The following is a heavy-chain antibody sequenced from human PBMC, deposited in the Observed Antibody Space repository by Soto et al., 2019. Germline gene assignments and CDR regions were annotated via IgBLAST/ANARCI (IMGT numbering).Heavy chain of an antibody. Sequence: PGGSLRLSCAASGFTFSSYALHWVRQAPGKGLVWVSRINSDGSSTSYADSVKGRFTISRDNAKNTLYLQMNSLRAEDTAVYYCARVFYDSSGYPLDYWGQGTLVTVSS. CDR1: GFTFSSYA. CDR3: ARVFYDSSGYPLDY. V-gene: IGHV3-74*01. J-gene: IGHJ4*02. D-gene: IGHD3-22*01. CDR2: INSDGSST.